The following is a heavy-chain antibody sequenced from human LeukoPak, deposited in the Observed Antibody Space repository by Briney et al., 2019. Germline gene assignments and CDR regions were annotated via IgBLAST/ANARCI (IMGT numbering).Heavy chain of an antibody. Sequence: SETLSLTCTVSGGSISSYYWSWIRQPPGKGLEWIGYIYYSGSTNYNPSLKSRVTISVDPSKNQFSLRLSSVTAADTAVYYCAVHYDILTGPDYWGQGTLVTVSS. D-gene: IGHD3-9*01. CDR2: IYYSGST. V-gene: IGHV4-59*01. CDR1: GGSISSYY. J-gene: IGHJ4*02. CDR3: AVHYDILTGPDY.